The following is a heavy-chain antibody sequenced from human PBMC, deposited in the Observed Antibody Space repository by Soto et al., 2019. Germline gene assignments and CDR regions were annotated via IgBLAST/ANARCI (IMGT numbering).Heavy chain of an antibody. D-gene: IGHD4-17*01. CDR3: ARSSTYGENDY. CDR2: INLNSGGT. Sequence: QVQLERSGAEVKKPGASVKVSCKASGYTFTVYYIHWVRQGPGQGLEWMGWINLNSGGTNYAQKFQGRVTMTRDTSISTAYMELSRLRSDDTALYYCARSSTYGENDYWGQGTLVTVSS. J-gene: IGHJ4*02. V-gene: IGHV1-2*02. CDR1: GYTFTVYY.